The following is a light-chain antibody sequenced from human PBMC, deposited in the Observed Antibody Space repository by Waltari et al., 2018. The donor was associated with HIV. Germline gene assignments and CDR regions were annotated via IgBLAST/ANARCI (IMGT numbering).Light chain of an antibody. CDR1: SSNVGNNY. CDR3: AALDDRLWV. CDR2: INT. V-gene: IGLV1-47*01. J-gene: IGLJ3*02. Sequence: QSVLTQPPSASGTPGQRVTISCSGSSSNVGNNYVYWYQQLPGTAPKLPLSINTPRPPGGPYRFLGSKFGTSASLAISGLRSEDEAAYYCAALDDRLWVFGGWTQLTVL.